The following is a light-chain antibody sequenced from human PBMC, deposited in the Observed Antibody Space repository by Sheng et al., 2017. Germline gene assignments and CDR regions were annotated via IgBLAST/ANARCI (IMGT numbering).Light chain of an antibody. Sequence: DIQLTQSPTSLSASEGDRVTITCQASQDIDNHLNWYQQRPGKAPKLLIYEASNLGAGVPSRFSGSGSGTDFRLVISSLQPEDFATYYCQQTFSTPYTFGPGTKLEIK. CDR3: QQTFSTPYT. CDR1: QDIDNH. V-gene: IGKV1-33*01. J-gene: IGKJ2*01. CDR2: EAS.